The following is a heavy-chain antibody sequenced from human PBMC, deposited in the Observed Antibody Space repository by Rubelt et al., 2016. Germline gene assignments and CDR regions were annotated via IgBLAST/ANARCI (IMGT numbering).Heavy chain of an antibody. V-gene: IGHV4-39*07. CDR3: ARDVGATAYYYYGMDV. D-gene: IGHD1-26*01. J-gene: IGHJ6*02. CDR2: IYYIGRT. Sequence: QLQLQESGPGLVKPAETLSLTCTVSGGSISSSSYYWGWIRQPPGKGLEWIGSIYYIGRTYYKPSLKSRVTISVDTSKNQFSLKLSTWTAADTAVYYCARDVGATAYYYYGMDVWGQGTTVTVSS. CDR1: GGSISSSSYY.